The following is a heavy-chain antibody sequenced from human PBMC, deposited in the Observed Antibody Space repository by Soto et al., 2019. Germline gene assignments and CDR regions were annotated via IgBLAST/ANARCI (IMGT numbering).Heavy chain of an antibody. V-gene: IGHV1-69*13. CDR1: GGTFSSYA. CDR3: AGELLLWGPLHQLPPHSSRTSVYYYYGMDV. Sequence: ASVKVSCKASGGTFSSYAISWVRQAPGQGLEWMGGIIPIFGTANYAQKFQGRVTITSDESTSTAYMELSSLRSEDTAVYYCAGELLLWGPLHQLPPHSSRTSVYYYYGMDVWGQGTTVTVSS. J-gene: IGHJ6*02. CDR2: IIPIFGTA. D-gene: IGHD2-2*01.